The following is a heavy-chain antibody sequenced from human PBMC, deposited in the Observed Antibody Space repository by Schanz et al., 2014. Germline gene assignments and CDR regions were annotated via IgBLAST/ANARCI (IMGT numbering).Heavy chain of an antibody. V-gene: IGHV3-23*04. J-gene: IGHJ4*02. CDR2: ISGSGGST. CDR3: VKGGTNTLDS. CDR1: GCTFSNYG. Sequence: EVQLVESGGGLVKPGGSLRLSCAVSGCTFSNYGMGWVRQAPGKGLEWVSAISGSGGSTYYADSVKGRFTISRDNSKNTLYLQMNSLRGDDTAIYYCVKGGTNTLDSWGQGTLVTVSS.